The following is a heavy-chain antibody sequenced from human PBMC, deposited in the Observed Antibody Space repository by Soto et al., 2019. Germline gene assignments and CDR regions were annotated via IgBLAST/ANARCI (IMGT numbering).Heavy chain of an antibody. CDR3: ATRDTGRVY. CDR2: SHQSGNT. J-gene: IGHJ4*02. D-gene: IGHD5-18*01. CDR1: GVSIDSHDW. V-gene: IGHV4-4*02. Sequence: QVQLQESGPGLVKPSGTLSLTCAVSGVSIDSHDWWTWVRQPPGKGLEWIGESHQSGNTNYNSSLESRVTISLDKSRNHCSLQLDSVTVADTAVYYCATRDTGRVYWGQGTLVTVSS.